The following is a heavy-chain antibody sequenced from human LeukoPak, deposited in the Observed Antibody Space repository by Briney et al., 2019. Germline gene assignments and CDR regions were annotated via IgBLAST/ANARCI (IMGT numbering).Heavy chain of an antibody. CDR1: GFTFSDYA. V-gene: IGHV3-30*04. Sequence: PGGSLRLSCAASGFTFSDYAIHCVPHAPDKGLECVAPISYDGSNKIYADSVKGRFTVSRDNSKNTLYLQMNSLRPEDTAVYYCAKDRFPAAFDVWGQGTMVTVSS. CDR3: AKDRFPAAFDV. J-gene: IGHJ3*01. CDR2: ISYDGSNK.